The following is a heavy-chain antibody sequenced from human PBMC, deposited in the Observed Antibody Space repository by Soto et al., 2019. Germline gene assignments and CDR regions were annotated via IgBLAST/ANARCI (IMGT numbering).Heavy chain of an antibody. J-gene: IGHJ4*02. V-gene: IGHV4-31*03. CDR1: GGSISSGGYY. D-gene: IGHD3-16*01. CDR2: IYYSGST. Sequence: SETLSLTCTVSGGSISSGGYYWSWIRQHPGKGLEWIGYIYYSGSTYYNPSLKSRVTISVDTSKNQFSLKLSSVTAADTAVYYCARDNKIMGSFFDYWGQGTLVTVSS. CDR3: ARDNKIMGSFFDY.